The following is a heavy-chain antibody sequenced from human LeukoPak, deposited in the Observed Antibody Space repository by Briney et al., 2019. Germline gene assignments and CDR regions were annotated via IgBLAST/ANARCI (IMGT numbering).Heavy chain of an antibody. CDR3: AKGLADYYDSSGYYLPDY. Sequence: GGSLRLSCAASGFTFDDYTMHWVRQAPGKGLEWVSLISWDGGSTYYADSVKGRFTISRDNSKNSLYPQMNSLRTEDTALYYCAKGLADYYDSSGYYLPDYWGQGTLVTVSS. D-gene: IGHD3-22*01. CDR1: GFTFDDYT. J-gene: IGHJ4*02. CDR2: ISWDGGST. V-gene: IGHV3-43*01.